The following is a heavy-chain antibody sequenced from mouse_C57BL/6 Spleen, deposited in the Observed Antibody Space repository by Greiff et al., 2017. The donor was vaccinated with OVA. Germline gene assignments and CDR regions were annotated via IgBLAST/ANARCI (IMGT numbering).Heavy chain of an antibody. CDR1: GYTFTDYE. CDR2: IDPETGGT. Sequence: VQLQQSGAELVRPGASVTLSCKASGYTFTDYEMHWVKQTPVHGLAWIGAIDPETGGTAYNQKFKGKAILTADKSSSTAYMELRSLTSEDSAVYYCTRTSWFAYWGQGTLVTVSA. CDR3: TRTSWFAY. V-gene: IGHV1-15*01. J-gene: IGHJ3*01.